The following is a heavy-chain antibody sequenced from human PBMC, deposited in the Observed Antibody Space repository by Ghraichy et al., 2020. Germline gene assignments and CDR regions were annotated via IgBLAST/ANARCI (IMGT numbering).Heavy chain of an antibody. CDR1: GGSISSGGYY. V-gene: IGHV4-31*03. CDR2: IYYSGST. Sequence: SETLSLTCTVSGGSISSGGYYWSWIRQHPGKGLEWIGYIYYSGSTYYNPSLKSRVTISVDTSKNQFSLKLSSVTAADTAVYYCARGASSSSWHPYYYYSYYGMDVWGQGTTVTVSS. J-gene: IGHJ6*02. D-gene: IGHD6-13*01. CDR3: ARGASSSSWHPYYYYSYYGMDV.